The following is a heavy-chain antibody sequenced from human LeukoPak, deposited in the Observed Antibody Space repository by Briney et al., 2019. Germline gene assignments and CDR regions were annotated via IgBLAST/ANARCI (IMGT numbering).Heavy chain of an antibody. CDR1: GYTFSGYY. V-gene: IGHV1-2*02. Sequence: ASVKVSCKASGYTFSGYYMHWVRHAPGQGPELVWGINPDSGATNYVQKLQGRVTMTRDTSISTAYMELSSLRSDDTAVYYCARIFGYCSTTSCYSFDYWGQGTQVTVSS. CDR3: ARIFGYCSTTSCYSFDY. J-gene: IGHJ4*02. CDR2: INPDSGAT. D-gene: IGHD2-2*03.